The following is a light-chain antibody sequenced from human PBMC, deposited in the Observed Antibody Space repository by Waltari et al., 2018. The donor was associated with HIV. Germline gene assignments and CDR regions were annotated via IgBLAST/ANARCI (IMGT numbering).Light chain of an antibody. J-gene: IGKJ1*01. CDR1: QSVSSY. Sequence: EIVLTQSPGTLSLSPGDRATLSCRASQSVSSYLVWYQHKPGPAPRLLIYDASNRATGIAARFSGGGSGIDFTLTISGLEPEDVAVYYWQHRSGWLTFGQGTRVEI. CDR2: DAS. V-gene: IGKV3-11*01. CDR3: QHRSGWLT.